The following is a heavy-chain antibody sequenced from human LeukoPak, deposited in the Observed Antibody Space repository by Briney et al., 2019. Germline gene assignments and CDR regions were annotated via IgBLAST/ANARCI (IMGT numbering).Heavy chain of an antibody. V-gene: IGHV4-30-4*01. CDR2: IYYSGST. CDR3: ARERGIPGRAFDI. Sequence: SETLSLTCTVSGGSISSGDYYWSWIRQPPGKGLEWIGYIYYSGSTYYNSSLKSRVTISVDTSKNQFSLKLSSVTAADTAVYYCARERGIPGRAFDIWGQGTMVTVSS. D-gene: IGHD1-14*01. CDR1: GGSISSGDYY. J-gene: IGHJ3*02.